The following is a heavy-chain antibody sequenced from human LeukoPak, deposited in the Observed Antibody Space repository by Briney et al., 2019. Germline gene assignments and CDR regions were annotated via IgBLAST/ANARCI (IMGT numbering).Heavy chain of an antibody. CDR3: ARDCLDDQQWLANWFDP. J-gene: IGHJ5*02. CDR1: GYIFTSYY. Sequence: ASVKVSCKASGYIFTSYYMHWVRQAPGQGLEWMGIINPSGGSTSYAQKFQGRVTMTRDTSTSTVYMELSSLRSEDTAVYYCARDCLDDQQWLANWFDPWGQGTLVTVSS. V-gene: IGHV1-46*01. D-gene: IGHD6-19*01. CDR2: INPSGGST.